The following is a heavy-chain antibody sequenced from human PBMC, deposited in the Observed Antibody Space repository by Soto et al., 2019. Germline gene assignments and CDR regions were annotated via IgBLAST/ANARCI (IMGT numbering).Heavy chain of an antibody. Sequence: SETLSLTCTVSGGSISSGGYYWSWIRQHPGKGLEWIGYIYYSGSTYYNPSLKSRVTISEDTSKNQFSLKLSSVTAADTAVYYCARGVSSGFDYWGQGTLVTVSS. CDR2: IYYSGST. CDR3: ARGVSSGFDY. J-gene: IGHJ4*02. D-gene: IGHD3-22*01. CDR1: GGSISSGGYY. V-gene: IGHV4-31*03.